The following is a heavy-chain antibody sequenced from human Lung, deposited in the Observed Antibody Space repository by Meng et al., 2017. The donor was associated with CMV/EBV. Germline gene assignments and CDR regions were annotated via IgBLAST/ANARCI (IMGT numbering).Heavy chain of an antibody. CDR3: ARDPGYCSSTSCSGFFDY. D-gene: IGHD2-2*01. V-gene: IGHV3-7*01. CDR1: GFTFSSYW. Sequence: ESXKISXAASGFTFSSYWMSWVRQAPGKGLEWVANIKQDGSEKYFVDSVKGRFTISRDNAKNSLYLQMNSLRAEDTAVYYCARDPGYCSSTSCSGFFDYWGQGTXVTVSS. CDR2: IKQDGSEK. J-gene: IGHJ4*02.